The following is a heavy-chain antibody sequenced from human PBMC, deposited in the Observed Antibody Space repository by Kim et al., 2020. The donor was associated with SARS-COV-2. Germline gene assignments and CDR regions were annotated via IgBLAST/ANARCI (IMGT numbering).Heavy chain of an antibody. CDR3: ARAKNRWLPRGWFDP. CDR2: ISYDGSNK. D-gene: IGHD6-19*01. Sequence: GGSLRLSCAASGFTFSSYAMHWVRQAPGKGLEWVAVISYDGSNKYYADSVKGRFTISRDNSKNTLYLQMNSLRAEDTAVYYCARAKNRWLPRGWFDPWGQGTLVTVSS. V-gene: IGHV3-30-3*01. CDR1: GFTFSSYA. J-gene: IGHJ5*02.